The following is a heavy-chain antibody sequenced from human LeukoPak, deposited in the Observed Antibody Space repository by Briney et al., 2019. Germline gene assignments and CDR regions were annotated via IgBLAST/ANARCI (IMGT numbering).Heavy chain of an antibody. D-gene: IGHD1-26*01. CDR2: IYTSGST. J-gene: IGHJ4*02. Sequence: PSETLSLTCTVSGGSITSYYWSWIRQAAGKGLEWVGRIYTSGSTNYNPSLKSRVTMSVDTSKNQFSVKLSSVTAADTAVYYCARSGGSGTYYDGSFDCWGQGTLVTVSS. CDR3: ARSGGSGTYYDGSFDC. CDR1: GGSITSYY. V-gene: IGHV4-4*07.